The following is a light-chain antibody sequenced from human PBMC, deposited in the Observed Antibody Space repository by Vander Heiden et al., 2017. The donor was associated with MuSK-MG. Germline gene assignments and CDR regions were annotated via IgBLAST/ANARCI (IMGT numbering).Light chain of an antibody. CDR3: QQSDSTLALT. V-gene: IGKV1-39*01. CDR1: QSISSY. CDR2: AAS. J-gene: IGKJ4*01. Sequence: DIQMTQSPSSLSASVGDRVTITCRASQSISSYLNWYQQKPGKAPKLLIYAASSLQSGVPSRFSGSGSGTDFTLTISSLQPEDFATYYCQQSDSTLALTFGGGTKVEI.